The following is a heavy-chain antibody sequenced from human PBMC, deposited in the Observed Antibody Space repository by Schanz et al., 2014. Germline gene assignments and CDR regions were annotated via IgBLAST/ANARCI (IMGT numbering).Heavy chain of an antibody. CDR3: YGMDV. Sequence: QVQLQESGPRLVKPSETLSLTCNVSGDSISSYYWSWLRQAPGKGLEWIGYIYYTGSTNNNPSLTSRVTMSVDTSPNQFSLRLASVTAADTAVYYCYGMDVWGQGTTVTVSS. CDR1: GDSISSYY. CDR2: IYYTGST. J-gene: IGHJ6*02. V-gene: IGHV4-59*12.